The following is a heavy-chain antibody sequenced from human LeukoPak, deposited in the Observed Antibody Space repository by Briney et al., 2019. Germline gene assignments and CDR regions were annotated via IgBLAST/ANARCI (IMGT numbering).Heavy chain of an antibody. CDR1: GFTFSDAW. D-gene: IGHD2-15*01. Sequence: PGGSLRLSCAVSGFTFSDAWVSWIRQPPGKGLEWIGEINHSGSTNYNPSLERRVTISVDTSKKQFSLKLSSVTAADTAVYYCARVGGEPDCSGGSCYVERYFDYWGQGTLVTVSS. CDR3: ARVGGEPDCSGGSCYVERYFDY. CDR2: INHSGST. V-gene: IGHV4-34*01. J-gene: IGHJ4*02.